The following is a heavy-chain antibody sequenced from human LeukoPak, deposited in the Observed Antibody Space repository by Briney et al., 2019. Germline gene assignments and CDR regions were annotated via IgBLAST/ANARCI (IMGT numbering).Heavy chain of an antibody. CDR3: ARLVICGGDCYWSEYFQH. CDR1: GGTFSSYT. D-gene: IGHD2-21*02. V-gene: IGHV1-69*02. Sequence: SVKVSCKASGGTFSSYTISWVREAPGQGLEWVGRIIPILGIANYAQKFQGRVTITADKSTSTAYMELSSLRSEDTAVYYCARLVICGGDCYWSEYFQHWGQGTLVTVSS. CDR2: IIPILGIA. J-gene: IGHJ1*01.